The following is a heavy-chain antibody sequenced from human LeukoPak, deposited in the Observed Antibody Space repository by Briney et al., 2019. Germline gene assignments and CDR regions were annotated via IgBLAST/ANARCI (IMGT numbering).Heavy chain of an antibody. D-gene: IGHD3-22*01. J-gene: IGHJ3*02. CDR2: SSGSGAST. CDR3: AKPHGSGYGPFDI. V-gene: IGHV3-23*01. CDR1: GFTFSSYA. Sequence: PGGSLRLSCAASGFTFSSYAMSWVRQAPGKGLEWVSASSGSGASTSYADSVKGRFTISIDNSKNTLYLQMNSLRAEDTAVYYCAKPHGSGYGPFDIWGQGTMVTVSS.